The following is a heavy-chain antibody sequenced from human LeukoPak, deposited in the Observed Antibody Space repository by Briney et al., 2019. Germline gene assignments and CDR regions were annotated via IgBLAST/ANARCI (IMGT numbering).Heavy chain of an antibody. CDR2: ISYDGSNK. Sequence: GGSLRLSCAASGFTFSSYAMHWVRQAPGKGLEWVAVISYDGSNKYYADSVKGRSTISRDNSKNTLYLQMNSLRAEDTAVYYCARNGSGSYSNALDYWGQGTLVTVSS. J-gene: IGHJ4*02. V-gene: IGHV3-30*04. CDR1: GFTFSSYA. CDR3: ARNGSGSYSNALDY. D-gene: IGHD3-10*01.